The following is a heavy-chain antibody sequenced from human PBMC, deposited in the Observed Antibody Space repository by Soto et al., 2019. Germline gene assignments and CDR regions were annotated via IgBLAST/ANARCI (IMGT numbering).Heavy chain of an antibody. Sequence: VKVSCKASGYTFTSYSMHWVRQAPGQRLEWMGWINAGNGNTKYSQKFQGRVTITRDTSASTAYMELSSLRSEDTAVYYCARGSVGYYYYGMDVWGQGTTVTVSS. CDR2: INAGNGNT. CDR1: GYTFTSYS. D-gene: IGHD1-26*01. V-gene: IGHV1-3*01. CDR3: ARGSVGYYYYGMDV. J-gene: IGHJ6*02.